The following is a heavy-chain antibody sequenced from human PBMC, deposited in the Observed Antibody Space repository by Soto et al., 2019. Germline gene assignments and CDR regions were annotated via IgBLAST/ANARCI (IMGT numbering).Heavy chain of an antibody. CDR2: ISAYNGNT. CDR1: GYTFPSSG. D-gene: IGHD5-18*01. CDR3: AREGARQIQLWANGFDP. J-gene: IGHJ5*02. Sequence: QVQLVQSGAEVKKPGASVKVSCKASGYTFPSSGLSLVRPAPGQVPAWMGWISAYNGNTNYAQKLQSRGTMTTDTSTSTDYMELRSLRSDDTAVYYCAREGARQIQLWANGFDPWGQGTLVTVSS. V-gene: IGHV1-18*01.